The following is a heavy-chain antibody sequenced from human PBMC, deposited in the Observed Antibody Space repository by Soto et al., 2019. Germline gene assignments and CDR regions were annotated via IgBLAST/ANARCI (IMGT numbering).Heavy chain of an antibody. V-gene: IGHV3-30*18. D-gene: IGHD1-26*01. Sequence: GGSLRLSCAASGFTFSSYGMHWVRQAPGKGLEWVAVISYDGSNKYYADSVKVRFTISRDNSKNTLYLQMNSLRAEDTAVYYCAKATSSGSRYYYGMDVWGQGTTVTVSS. CDR1: GFTFSSYG. J-gene: IGHJ6*02. CDR2: ISYDGSNK. CDR3: AKATSSGSRYYYGMDV.